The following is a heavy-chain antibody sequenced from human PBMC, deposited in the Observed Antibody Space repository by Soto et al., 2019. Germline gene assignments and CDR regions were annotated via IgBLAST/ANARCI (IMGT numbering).Heavy chain of an antibody. CDR3: ARDGNRGYDMDV. V-gene: IGHV3-48*02. D-gene: IGHD1-1*01. Sequence: EVQVVESGGGLIQPGGSLTLSCAGSGFTFSDYTMDWVRQAPGKGLEWISYISNTSRTIFYADSVKGRFTISRDNARNSLFLQMNSLRDEDTAVYFCARDGNRGYDMDVWGQGTTVIVSS. J-gene: IGHJ6*02. CDR2: ISNTSRTI. CDR1: GFTFSDYT.